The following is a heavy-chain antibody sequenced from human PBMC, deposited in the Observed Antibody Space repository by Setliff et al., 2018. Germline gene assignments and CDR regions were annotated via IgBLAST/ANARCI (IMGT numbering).Heavy chain of an antibody. V-gene: IGHV1-46*01. CDR1: GYAFTNYY. CDR2: INTGGGSA. D-gene: IGHD6-13*01. CDR3: VRGGLAEAGKKGVFEH. Sequence: GASVKVSCKASGYAFTNYYMFWVRQAPGQGPEWMGTINTGGGSASIVDQFQGRVTMTRDTSTSTVYLDLNSLRSDDTAVYYCVRGGLAEAGKKGVFEHWGQGTLVTVSS. J-gene: IGHJ4*02.